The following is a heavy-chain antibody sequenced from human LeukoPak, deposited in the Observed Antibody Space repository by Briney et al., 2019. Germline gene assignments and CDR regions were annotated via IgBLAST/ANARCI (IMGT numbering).Heavy chain of an antibody. CDR3: ARDSGYCSSTSCSHIFDY. CDR1: GYTFTSYG. V-gene: IGHV1-2*02. J-gene: IGHJ4*02. D-gene: IGHD2-2*01. CDR2: INPNSGGT. Sequence: ASVKVSCKASGYTFTSYGISWVRQAPGQGLEWMGWINPNSGGTNYAQKFQGRVTMTRDTSISTAYMELSRLRSDDTAVYYCARDSGYCSSTSCSHIFDYWGQGTLVTVSS.